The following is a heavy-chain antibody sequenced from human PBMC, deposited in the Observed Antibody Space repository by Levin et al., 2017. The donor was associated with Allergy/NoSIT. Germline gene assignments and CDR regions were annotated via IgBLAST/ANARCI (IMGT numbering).Heavy chain of an antibody. CDR3: AGDECAWLGECYGMDV. Sequence: SQTLSLTCTVPGDSISGGTLYWSWIRQRPGKGLEWIGFIHHSGSAYYNPSLKSRLTMSLDTSKSQFSLRVTSVTVAAPAVYYCAGDECAWLGECYGMDVWGQGTTVIVSS. J-gene: IGHJ6*02. D-gene: IGHD3-10*01. CDR2: IHHSGSA. V-gene: IGHV4-31*03. CDR1: GDSISGGTLY.